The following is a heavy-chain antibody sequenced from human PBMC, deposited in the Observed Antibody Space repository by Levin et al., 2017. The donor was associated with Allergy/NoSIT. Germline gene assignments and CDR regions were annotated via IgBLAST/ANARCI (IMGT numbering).Heavy chain of an antibody. CDR3: VKNGDYGELGD. D-gene: IGHD4-17*01. CDR2: ISNNGGRT. CDR1: GFTFNKNT. V-gene: IGHV3-64D*06. Sequence: GGSLRLSCSASGFTFNKNTMQWVRQAPGKGLEHVSAISNNGGRTYYTDSVKGRFTISRDNSKHTLYLQMSSLRPEDTAIYYCVKNGDYGELGDWGQGTLVTVSS. J-gene: IGHJ4*02.